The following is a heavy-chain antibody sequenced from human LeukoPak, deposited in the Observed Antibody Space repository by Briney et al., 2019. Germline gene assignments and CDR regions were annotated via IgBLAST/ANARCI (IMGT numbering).Heavy chain of an antibody. J-gene: IGHJ4*02. CDR1: RGTFSSYA. Sequence: ASVKVSCKASRGTFSSYAINWVRQAPGQGLEWMGGIIPIFGTANYAQKFQGRVTITADESTSTAYMELSSLRSEDMAVYYCARGYSSGWYFDYWGQGTLVTVSS. D-gene: IGHD6-19*01. CDR2: IIPIFGTA. V-gene: IGHV1-69*13. CDR3: ARGYSSGWYFDY.